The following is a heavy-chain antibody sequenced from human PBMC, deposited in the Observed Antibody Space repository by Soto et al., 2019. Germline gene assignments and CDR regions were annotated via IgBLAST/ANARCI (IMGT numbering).Heavy chain of an antibody. CDR2: ISYDGSNQ. V-gene: IGHV3-30*18. CDR3: AKDQASGQGSFDS. J-gene: IGHJ4*02. Sequence: XVSLRLSGAASGFTFNIYGMHWVRQARDKGLEWVALISYDGSNQYYADSVKGRFTISRDNSKNTLFLQMNSLRADDTAVYYCAKDQASGQGSFDSWGQGTLVTVSS. CDR1: GFTFNIYG.